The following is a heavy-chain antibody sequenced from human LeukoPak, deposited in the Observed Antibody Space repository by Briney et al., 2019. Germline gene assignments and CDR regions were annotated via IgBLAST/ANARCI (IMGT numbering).Heavy chain of an antibody. CDR1: GYTFTGYY. CDR2: INPNSGGT. Sequence: GASVKVSCKASGYTFTGYYMHWVRQAPGQGLERMGWINPNSGGTNYAQKFQGRVTMTRDTSISTAYMELSRLRSDDTAVYYCASDPLTGGSTSWEPFDPWGQGTLVTVSS. V-gene: IGHV1-2*02. J-gene: IGHJ5*02. D-gene: IGHD2-2*01. CDR3: ASDPLTGGSTSWEPFDP.